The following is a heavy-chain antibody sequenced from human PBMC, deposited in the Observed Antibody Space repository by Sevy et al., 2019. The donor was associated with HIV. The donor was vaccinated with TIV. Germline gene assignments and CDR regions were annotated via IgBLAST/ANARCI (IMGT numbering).Heavy chain of an antibody. D-gene: IGHD2-8*01. Sequence: GGSLRLSCAASRFTFSKYSMSWVRQPPGKGLEWVSTLSFGCGEINYADSVKGRFTISRDNSKSSVYLQMNNLRPEDTAVYYCAREGCTKPHDYWGQGTLVTVYS. V-gene: IGHV3-23*01. CDR3: AREGCTKPHDY. CDR2: LSFGCGEI. J-gene: IGHJ4*02. CDR1: RFTFSKYS.